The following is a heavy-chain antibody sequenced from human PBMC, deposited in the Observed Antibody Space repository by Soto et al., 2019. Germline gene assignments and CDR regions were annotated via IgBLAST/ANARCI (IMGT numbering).Heavy chain of an antibody. CDR2: VHYNGDT. D-gene: IGHD5-18*01. CDR1: AAYIRATNFY. V-gene: IGHV4-39*01. CDR3: ARGMSGIQRWFPHYFDY. J-gene: IGHJ4*02. Sequence: QLQLQESGPGLVKPSETVSLTCSVPAAYIRATNFYWGWIRQPPGKGLEWIGSVHYNGDTYSNPSLEPRLTMSVDTSKSQLSLILTSVTAADTAVYYCARGMSGIQRWFPHYFDYWGQGTLVTVSS.